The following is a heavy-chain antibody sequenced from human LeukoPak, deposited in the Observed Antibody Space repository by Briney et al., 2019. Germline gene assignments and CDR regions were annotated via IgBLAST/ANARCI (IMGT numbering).Heavy chain of an antibody. CDR1: GFTFNGYA. D-gene: IGHD1-26*01. V-gene: IGHV3-23*01. CDR3: AKDTYSTSPYYFDY. CDR2: ISDSGDNT. J-gene: IGHJ4*02. Sequence: PGGSLRLSCAASGFTFNGYAMNWVRQAPGKGLEWVSAISDSGDNTYYADSVRGRFTISRDNSMNTPYLQMNSLRAEDTAVYYCAKDTYSTSPYYFDYWGQGTLVTVSS.